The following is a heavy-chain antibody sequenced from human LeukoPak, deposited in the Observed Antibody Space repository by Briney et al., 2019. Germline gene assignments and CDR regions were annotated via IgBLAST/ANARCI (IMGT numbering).Heavy chain of an antibody. V-gene: IGHV3-30*04. CDR1: GFTFSSYA. Sequence: GGSLRLSCAASGFTFSSYAMHWVRQAPGKGLEWVAGTSYDGNNKYYADSVRGRFTISRDNSKDTLYLQMNSLRADDTAVYYCVSGSYYYDSRGYYPFWGLGTLVTVSS. D-gene: IGHD3-22*01. CDR3: VSGSYYYDSRGYYPF. J-gene: IGHJ4*02. CDR2: TSYDGNNK.